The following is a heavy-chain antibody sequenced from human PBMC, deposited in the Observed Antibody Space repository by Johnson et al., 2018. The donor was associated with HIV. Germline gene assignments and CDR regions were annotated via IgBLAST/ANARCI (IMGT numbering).Heavy chain of an antibody. Sequence: VQLVESGGGLVKPGGSLRLSCAASGFIFSNAWMSWVRQAPGKGLEWAGHIKNKADGGTTDYAALVKGRFTISRDDSKNTLYLQMNSLKTEDTAVYYCARQKRYWRNAFDIWGQGTIVTVSS. J-gene: IGHJ3*02. CDR1: GFIFSNAW. D-gene: IGHD3-9*01. CDR2: IKNKADGGTT. V-gene: IGHV3-15*01. CDR3: ARQKRYWRNAFDI.